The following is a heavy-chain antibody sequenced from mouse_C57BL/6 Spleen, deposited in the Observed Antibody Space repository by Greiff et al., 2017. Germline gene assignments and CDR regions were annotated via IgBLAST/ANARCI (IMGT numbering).Heavy chain of an antibody. CDR3: ARRGVTGTYAMDY. D-gene: IGHD4-1*01. CDR1: GYTFTGYW. V-gene: IGHV1-9*01. Sequence: QVQLQQSGAELMKPGASVKLSCKATGYTFTGYWIEWVKQRPGHGLEWIGEILPGSGSTNYNEKFKVKAPFTADTSANTAYMQLSSLTTEDSALYYCARRGVTGTYAMDYWGQGTSVTVSS. CDR2: ILPGSGST. J-gene: IGHJ4*01.